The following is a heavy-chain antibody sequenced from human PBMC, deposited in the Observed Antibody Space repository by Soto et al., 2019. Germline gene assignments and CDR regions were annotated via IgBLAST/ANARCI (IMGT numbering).Heavy chain of an antibody. Sequence: NPSETLSLTCTVSGDSISTRSNYWAWIRQPPGKGLEWIGSIYYTGGTYYNPSLKSRVTLFLDTSKNQFSLNLNSVTAADTAVYYCAREGPPIRAHNPPEYFQHWGQGTPVTVSS. CDR1: GDSISTRSNY. J-gene: IGHJ1*01. CDR2: IYYTGGT. V-gene: IGHV4-39*02. CDR3: AREGPPIRAHNPPEYFQH.